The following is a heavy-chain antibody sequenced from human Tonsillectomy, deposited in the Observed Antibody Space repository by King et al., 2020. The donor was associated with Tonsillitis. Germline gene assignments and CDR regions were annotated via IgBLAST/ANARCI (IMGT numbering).Heavy chain of an antibody. J-gene: IGHJ4*02. Sequence: QLVHSGAEVKKPGESLKICCKGSGYSFTSYWIGWVRQMHGKGLELMGIIYPGDSDTRYSPSFQVQVTISADKSISTAYLQWISLKASDTAMYYCARPASSGYFYYFDYWGQGTLVTVSS. D-gene: IGHD3-22*01. CDR2: IYPGDSDT. V-gene: IGHV5-51*03. CDR1: GYSFTSYW. CDR3: ARPASSGYFYYFDY.